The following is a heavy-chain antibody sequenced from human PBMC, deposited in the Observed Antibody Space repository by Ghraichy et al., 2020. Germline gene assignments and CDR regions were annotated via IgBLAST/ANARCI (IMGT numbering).Heavy chain of an antibody. CDR1: GFTFSSYA. D-gene: IGHD3-22*01. J-gene: IGHJ4*02. V-gene: IGHV3-30*04. CDR2: ISYDGSNK. Sequence: LSLTCAASGFTFSSYAMHWVRQAPGKGLEWVAVISYDGSNKNYADSVKGRFTISKDNSKDTLYLQMSSLRTEDTAVYYCASDRAHYYDTSGSFDYWGPGTLVTVSS. CDR3: ASDRAHYYDTSGSFDY.